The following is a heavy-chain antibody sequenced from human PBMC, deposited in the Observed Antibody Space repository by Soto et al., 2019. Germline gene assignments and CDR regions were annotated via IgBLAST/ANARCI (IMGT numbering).Heavy chain of an antibody. CDR1: GYTFTSYG. CDR2: IIPILGIA. D-gene: IGHD6-13*01. CDR3: ATGRIAAAGICYYYGMDV. V-gene: IGHV1-18*01. Sequence: GASVKVSCKASGYTFTSYGISWVRQAPGQGLEWMGWIIPILGIANYAQKLQGRVTITTDTSTSTAYMELRSLRSDDTAVYYCATGRIAAAGICYYYGMDVWGQGTTVTVSS. J-gene: IGHJ6*02.